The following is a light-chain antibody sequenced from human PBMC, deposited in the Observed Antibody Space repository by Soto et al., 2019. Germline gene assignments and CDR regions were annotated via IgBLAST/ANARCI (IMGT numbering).Light chain of an antibody. V-gene: IGKV2-30*01. CDR2: KVS. CDR3: MQGTHWPPYT. J-gene: IGKJ2*01. Sequence: DVVMTQSPLSLAVTLGQPASISCRSSQSLLYSDGNNHLNWFHQRPGQSPKRLIYKVSNRDSGVPDRFSGSESGTDFTLKISRVEAEDVGVYYCMQGTHWPPYTFGQGTKLEIK. CDR1: QSLLYSDGNNH.